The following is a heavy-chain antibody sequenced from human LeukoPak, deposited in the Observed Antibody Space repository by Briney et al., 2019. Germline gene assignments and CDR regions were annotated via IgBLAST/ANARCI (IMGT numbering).Heavy chain of an antibody. CDR3: APDHSSIL. Sequence: ASVKVSCKASGYTFTDSYMHWVRQAPGQGLEWMGWIDPNSGGTRYAQKFQGRVTMTRDTSIGTANMELSRLTSDDTAVYYCAPDHSSILWGQGTLVTVSS. CDR1: GYTFTDSY. CDR2: IDPNSGGT. D-gene: IGHD1-14*01. V-gene: IGHV1-2*02. J-gene: IGHJ4*02.